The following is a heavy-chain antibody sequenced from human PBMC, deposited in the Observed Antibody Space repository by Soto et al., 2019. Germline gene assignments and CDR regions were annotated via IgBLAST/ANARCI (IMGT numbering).Heavy chain of an antibody. CDR2: INAGNGNT. CDR1: GYTFTGYA. Sequence: QVQLVQSGAEEKKPGASVKVSCKASGYTFTGYAMHWVRQAPGQRLEWMGWINAGNGNTKYSQKIQGRVTITRDTSASTAYVELSSLRSEDTALYYCARAVAVPADFDYWGQGTLVTVSS. CDR3: ARAVAVPADFDY. D-gene: IGHD6-19*01. V-gene: IGHV1-3*05. J-gene: IGHJ4*02.